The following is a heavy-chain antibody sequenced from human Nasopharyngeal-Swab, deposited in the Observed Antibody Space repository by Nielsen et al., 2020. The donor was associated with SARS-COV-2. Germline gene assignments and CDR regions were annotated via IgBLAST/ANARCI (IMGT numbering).Heavy chain of an antibody. CDR1: GFIFSDYA. CDR2: IYFDGSQK. V-gene: IGHV3-30*04. D-gene: IGHD1-26*01. Sequence: GESLKISCAASGFIFSDYAMHWVRQAPGKGLEWVSIIYFDGSQKYYVDSVKGRFTISRDNSKNALYLQMNSLTTEDTAVYYCATSNGSYHHLESWGQGTVVTVSS. J-gene: IGHJ4*02. CDR3: ATSNGSYHHLES.